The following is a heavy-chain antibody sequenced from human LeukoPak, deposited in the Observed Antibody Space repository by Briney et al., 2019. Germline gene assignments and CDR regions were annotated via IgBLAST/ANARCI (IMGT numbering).Heavy chain of an antibody. J-gene: IGHJ4*02. Sequence: WASVKVSCKASGYTFTSYGISWVRQAPGQGLEWMGWISAYNGNTNYAQKLQGRVTMTTDTSTSTAYMELRSLRSDDTAVYYCARVTVEMATIGGYDYWGQGTLVTVSS. CDR3: ARVTVEMATIGGYDY. V-gene: IGHV1-18*01. CDR2: ISAYNGNT. D-gene: IGHD5-24*01. CDR1: GYTFTSYG.